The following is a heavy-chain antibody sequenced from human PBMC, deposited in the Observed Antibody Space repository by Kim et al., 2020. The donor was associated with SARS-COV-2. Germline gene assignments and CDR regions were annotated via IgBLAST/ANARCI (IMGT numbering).Heavy chain of an antibody. CDR1: GGSFSGYY. D-gene: IGHD6-19*01. Sequence: SETLSLTCAVYGGSFSGYYWSWIRQPPGKGLEWIGEINHSGSTNYNPSLKSRVTISVDTSKNQFSLKLSSVTAADTAVYYCARHSSIAVAGTLVWAFYYYMDVWGKGTTVTVSS. CDR2: INHSGST. V-gene: IGHV4-34*01. J-gene: IGHJ6*03. CDR3: ARHSSIAVAGTLVWAFYYYMDV.